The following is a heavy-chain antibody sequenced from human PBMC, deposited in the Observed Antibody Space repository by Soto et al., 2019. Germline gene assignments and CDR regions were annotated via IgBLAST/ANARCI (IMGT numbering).Heavy chain of an antibody. CDR1: GYSFTSYG. CDR2: ISADNGNT. CDR3: ARAGYHWNGRDYSYYYGMDV. V-gene: IGHV1-18*04. D-gene: IGHD1-1*01. Sequence: GASVKVACKASGYSFTSYGISWVRQAPGQGLERMGWISADNGNTNYAQNGQARVTMTTDTSTSTAYMELRRLRSDDTAVYYCARAGYHWNGRDYSYYYGMDVWGQGTTVTVSS. J-gene: IGHJ6*02.